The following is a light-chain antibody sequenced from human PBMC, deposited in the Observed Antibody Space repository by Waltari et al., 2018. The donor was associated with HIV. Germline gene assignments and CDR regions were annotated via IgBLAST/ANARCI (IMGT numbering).Light chain of an antibody. J-gene: IGKJ4*01. CDR3: QQYNDWPLT. V-gene: IGKV3-15*01. Sequence: EIVMTHSPATLSLSRGERATVSRGPRPTVSSELAWDHQRTRQEPRLLIYGAPTRATDIAARFSGRGSGTEVALTIRSLQSEDFAVYYCQQYNDWPLTFGGGTRVEIK. CDR1: PTVSSE. CDR2: GAP.